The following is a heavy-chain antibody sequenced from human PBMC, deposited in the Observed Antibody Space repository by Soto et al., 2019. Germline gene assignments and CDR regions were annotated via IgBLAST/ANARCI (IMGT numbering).Heavy chain of an antibody. CDR1: GGSISSSSYY. CDR2: IYYSGST. V-gene: IGHV4-61*05. Sequence: PSETLSLTCTVSGGSISSSSYYWGWIRQPPGKGLEWIGYIYYSGSTNYNPSLKSRVTISVDTSKNQFSLKLSSVTAADTAVYYCASVWGGAFAIWAQGTMVTVAS. D-gene: IGHD3-16*01. J-gene: IGHJ3*02. CDR3: ASVWGGAFAI.